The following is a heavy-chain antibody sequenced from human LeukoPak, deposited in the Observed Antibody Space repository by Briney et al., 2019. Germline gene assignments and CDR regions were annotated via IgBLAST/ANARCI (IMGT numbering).Heavy chain of an antibody. CDR3: ARSGIAARSLDY. Sequence: ASVKVSCKASEGTFSSYAISWVRQAPGQGLEWMGGIIPIFGTANYAQKFQGRVTITTDESTSTAYMELSSLRSEDTAVYYCARSGIAARSLDYWGQGTLVTVSS. CDR1: EGTFSSYA. CDR2: IIPIFGTA. V-gene: IGHV1-69*05. D-gene: IGHD6-6*01. J-gene: IGHJ4*02.